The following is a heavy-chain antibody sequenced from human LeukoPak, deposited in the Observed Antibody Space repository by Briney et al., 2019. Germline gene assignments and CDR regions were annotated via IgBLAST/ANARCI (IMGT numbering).Heavy chain of an antibody. D-gene: IGHD4-4*01. CDR1: GYTFTGYY. CDR2: INPNSGGT. J-gene: IGHJ6*02. Sequence: ASVKVSCTASGYTFTGYYMHWVRQAPGQGLEWMGWINPNSGGTNYAQKFQGRVTMTRDTSISTAHMELSRLRSDDTAVYYCARDRGTVNYYYYGMDVWGQGTTVTVSS. CDR3: ARDRGTVNYYYYGMDV. V-gene: IGHV1-2*02.